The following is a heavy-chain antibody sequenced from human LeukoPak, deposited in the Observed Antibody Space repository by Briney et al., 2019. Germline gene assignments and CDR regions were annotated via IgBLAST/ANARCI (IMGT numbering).Heavy chain of an antibody. CDR3: ASVRRGGLGAGGDSLDY. V-gene: IGHV3-21*01. Sequence: GGSLRLSCAASGFTFSTYSMNWVRQAPGKGLEWVSFISSSSSYIYYADSVKGRFTISRDNAKNSLYLHMNGLRAEDTAVYYCASVRRGGLGAGGDSLDYWGQGTLVTVSS. J-gene: IGHJ4*02. CDR1: GFTFSTYS. D-gene: IGHD3-16*01. CDR2: ISSSSSYI.